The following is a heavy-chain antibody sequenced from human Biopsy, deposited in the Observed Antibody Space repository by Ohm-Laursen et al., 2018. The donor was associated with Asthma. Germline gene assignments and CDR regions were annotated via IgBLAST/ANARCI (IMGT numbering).Heavy chain of an antibody. D-gene: IGHD3-9*01. V-gene: IGHV3-23*01. CDR3: AKAERYFDLYWFDP. CDR2: ISGSGGST. Sequence: LRLSCSASGFTFSSYAMSWVRQAPGKGLEWVSAISGSGGSTYYADSVKGRFTISRDNSKNTLYLQMNSLRAEDTAVYYCAKAERYFDLYWFDPWGQGTLVTVSS. CDR1: GFTFSSYA. J-gene: IGHJ5*02.